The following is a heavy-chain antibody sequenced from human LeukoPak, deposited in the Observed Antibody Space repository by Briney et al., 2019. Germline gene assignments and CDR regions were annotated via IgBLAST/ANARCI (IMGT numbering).Heavy chain of an antibody. Sequence: SETLSLTCTVSAGSIGSYYWTWIRQPPGKGLEWIGSINYSGSTNYNPSLKGRVTMSIDTSKNQFSLTLSSVTAADTAVYYCARGRGVSGGLWRQQLDEYFQHWGQGTLVTVSS. J-gene: IGHJ1*01. D-gene: IGHD6-13*01. CDR3: ARGRGVSGGLWRQQLDEYFQH. V-gene: IGHV4-59*12. CDR1: AGSIGSYY. CDR2: INYSGST.